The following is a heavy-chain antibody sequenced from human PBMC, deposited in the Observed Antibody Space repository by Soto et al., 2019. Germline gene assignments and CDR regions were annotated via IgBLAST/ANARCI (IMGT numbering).Heavy chain of an antibody. CDR1: GGTFSSYT. CDR2: IIPIFGTA. V-gene: IGHV1-69*13. J-gene: IGHJ4*02. CDR3: ARGPRYSGYDFSRTPFDY. Sequence: GASVKVSCKASGGTFSSYTISWVRQAPGQGLEWMGGIIPIFGTANYAQKFQGRVTITADESTSTAYMELSSLRSEDTAVYYCARGPRYSGYDFSRTPFDYWGQGTLVTVSS. D-gene: IGHD5-12*01.